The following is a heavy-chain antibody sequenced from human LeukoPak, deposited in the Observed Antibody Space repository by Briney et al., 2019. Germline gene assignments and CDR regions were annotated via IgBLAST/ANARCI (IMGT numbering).Heavy chain of an antibody. J-gene: IGHJ6*02. V-gene: IGHV4-34*01. CDR2: INHSGST. D-gene: IGHD1-20*01. CDR3: ARGPNWTGMDV. Sequence: SETLSLTCAVYGGSFSGYYWSWTRRPPGKGLEWIGEINHSGSTNYNPSLRSRVTVSVDTSKNQFSLKLSSVTAADTAVYYCARGPNWTGMDVWGQGTTVTVSS. CDR1: GGSFSGYY.